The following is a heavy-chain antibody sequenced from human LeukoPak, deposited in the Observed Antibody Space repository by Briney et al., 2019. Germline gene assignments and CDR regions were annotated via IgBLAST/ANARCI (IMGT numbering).Heavy chain of an antibody. D-gene: IGHD4-17*01. CDR3: ASSPRHYGDFSYIDY. CDR1: GFTFSSYS. V-gene: IGHV3-21*01. Sequence: GGSLRLSCAASGFTFSSYSMNWVRQAPGKGLEWVSSISSSSSYIYYADSVKGRFTISRDNAKNSLYLQMNSLRAEDTAVYYCASSPRHYGDFSYIDYWGQGTLVTVSS. J-gene: IGHJ4*02. CDR2: ISSSSSYI.